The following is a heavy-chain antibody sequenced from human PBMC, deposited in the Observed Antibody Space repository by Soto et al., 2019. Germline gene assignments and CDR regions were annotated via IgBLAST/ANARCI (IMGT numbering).Heavy chain of an antibody. Sequence: QVQLQESGPRLVQPSETLSLICSVSGGSISGYYWSWIRQPAGKGLEWIVRIYGSGGVDYHPSLKGRVTMSVDTPKKHFALKLSSVTGADTAVYYCARDHSDQLWLGGGFDPCGQGILVTVSA. CDR3: ARDHSDQLWLGGGFDP. J-gene: IGHJ5*02. D-gene: IGHD2-21*01. CDR2: IYGSGGV. CDR1: GGSISGYY. V-gene: IGHV4-4*07.